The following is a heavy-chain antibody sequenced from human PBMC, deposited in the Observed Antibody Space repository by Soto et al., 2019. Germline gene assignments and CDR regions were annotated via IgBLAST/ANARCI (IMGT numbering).Heavy chain of an antibody. Sequence: SVKIASTSSRYTLSIYVITVLRKTPGQGLEWMGWISAYNGNTNYAQKLQGRVTMTTDTSTSTAYMELRSLRSDDTAVYYCARDVVGAIVLDYWGHGTVVTVSS. CDR1: RYTLSIYV. CDR2: ISAYNGNT. V-gene: IGHV1-18*01. J-gene: IGHJ4*01. D-gene: IGHD1-26*01. CDR3: ARDVVGAIVLDY.